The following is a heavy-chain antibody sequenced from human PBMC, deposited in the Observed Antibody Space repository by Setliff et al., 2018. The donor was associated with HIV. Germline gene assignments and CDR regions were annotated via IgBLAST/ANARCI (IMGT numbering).Heavy chain of an antibody. CDR3: ATDRRDGYNHPPRYWYFDL. D-gene: IGHD5-12*01. Sequence: ASVKVSCKASGGTFNTYAINWVRQAPGQGLEWMGGTIPFFGTATYAQKFQGRVTITADEATTTAYMELSSLTFEDSAVYYCATDRRDGYNHPPRYWYFDLWGRGTLVTVSS. J-gene: IGHJ2*01. V-gene: IGHV1-69*13. CDR2: TIPFFGTA. CDR1: GGTFNTYA.